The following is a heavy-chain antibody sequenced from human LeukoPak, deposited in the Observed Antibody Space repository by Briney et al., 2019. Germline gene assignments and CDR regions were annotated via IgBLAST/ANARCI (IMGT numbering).Heavy chain of an antibody. CDR2: INPHSGVT. Sequence: ASVKVSCQASGYTFTGYYLHWVRQAPGPGLEWMGWINPHSGVTTFPQKFQGRVTMTMDTSISTTYMELNRLRADDTAVYYCARDQVAATSAHNFDYWGQGTLVTVSS. V-gene: IGHV1-2*02. CDR1: GYTFTGYY. D-gene: IGHD1-26*01. J-gene: IGHJ4*02. CDR3: ARDQVAATSAHNFDY.